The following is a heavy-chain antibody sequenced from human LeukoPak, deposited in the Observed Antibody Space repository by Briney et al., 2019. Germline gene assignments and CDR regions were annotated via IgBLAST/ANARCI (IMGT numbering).Heavy chain of an antibody. CDR1: GGSLSSGGYS. CDR2: IYHSGST. CDR3: ARSSAAATRAFDI. V-gene: IGHV4-30-2*01. Sequence: SETLSLTCAVSGGSLSSGGYSWSWIRQPPGKGLEWIGYIYHSGSTYYNPSLKSRVTISVDRSKNQFSLKLSSVTAADTAVYYCARSSAAATRAFDIWGQGTMVTVSS. D-gene: IGHD6-13*01. J-gene: IGHJ3*02.